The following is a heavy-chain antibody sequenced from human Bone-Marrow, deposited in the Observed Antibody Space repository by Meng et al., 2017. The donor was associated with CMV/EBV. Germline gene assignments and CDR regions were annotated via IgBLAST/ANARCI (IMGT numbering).Heavy chain of an antibody. CDR3: TTAHPFHLRDY. V-gene: IGHV3-15*01. CDR2: IKSKTDGGTT. D-gene: IGHD3-3*02. J-gene: IGHJ4*02. Sequence: GESLKISCAASGFTFSSYWMSWVRQAPGKGLEWVGRIKSKTDGGTTDYAAPVKGRFTISRDDSKNTLYLQMNSLKTEDTAVYYCTTAHPFHLRDYWGQGTLVTVSS. CDR1: GFTFSSYW.